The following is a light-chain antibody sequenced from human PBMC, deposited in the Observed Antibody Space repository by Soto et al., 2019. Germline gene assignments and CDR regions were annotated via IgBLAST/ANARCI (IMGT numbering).Light chain of an antibody. CDR3: QLYESSPT. J-gene: IGKJ1*01. CDR2: GAS. CDR1: QSVASGD. V-gene: IGKV3-20*01. Sequence: ETVLTQSPGTLSLSAGERATLSFRAIQSVASGDVVWYQQKPGQTPTVLIYGASTRAAGIPDRFSGSGSGTDFTLTISRLEPEDFAVYYCQLYESSPTFGQGTKVEMK.